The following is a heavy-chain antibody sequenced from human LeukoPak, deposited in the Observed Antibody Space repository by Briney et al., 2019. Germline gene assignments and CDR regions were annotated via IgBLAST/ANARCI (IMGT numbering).Heavy chain of an antibody. Sequence: ASVTVSCKASGYTFTGYYMHWVRQAPGQGLEWMGWINPNSGGTNYAQKFQGRVTMTRDTSISTAYMELSRLRSDDTAVYYCARDLGGGIMITFGGVIAPSYYYYGMDVWGQGTTVTVSS. CDR3: ARDLGGGIMITFGGVIAPSYYYYGMDV. D-gene: IGHD3-16*02. CDR2: INPNSGGT. J-gene: IGHJ6*02. CDR1: GYTFTGYY. V-gene: IGHV1-2*02.